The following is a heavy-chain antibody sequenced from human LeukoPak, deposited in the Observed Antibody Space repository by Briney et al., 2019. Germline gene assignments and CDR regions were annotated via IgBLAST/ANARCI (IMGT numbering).Heavy chain of an antibody. D-gene: IGHD3-3*01. V-gene: IGHV3-23*01. CDR3: ARGPAITIFGVVPTFDY. CDR1: GFTFSTYA. Sequence: GGSLRLSCAASGFTFSTYAMNWVRQAPGKGLEWVSGIGGSGTSAFYADSVKGRFTISRDNSKNTLFMQMNSLRAEDTAVYYCARGPAITIFGVVPTFDYWGQGTPVTVSS. CDR2: IGGSGTSA. J-gene: IGHJ4*02.